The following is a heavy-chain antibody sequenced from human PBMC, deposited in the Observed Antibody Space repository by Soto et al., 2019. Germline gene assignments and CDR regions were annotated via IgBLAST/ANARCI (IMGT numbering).Heavy chain of an antibody. D-gene: IGHD2-21*01. CDR3: ATLPPRIVVVFTEMPT. V-gene: IGHV4-34*01. CDR1: GGSFSGYY. CDR2: INHSGST. Sequence: SETLSLTCAVYGGSFSGYYWTWIRQPPGTGLEWIGEINHSGSTNYNPSLRSRVSMSVDKSNNEFSLSLTSVTAADTAVYYCATLPPRIVVVFTEMPTWGQGILVTVSS. J-gene: IGHJ5*02.